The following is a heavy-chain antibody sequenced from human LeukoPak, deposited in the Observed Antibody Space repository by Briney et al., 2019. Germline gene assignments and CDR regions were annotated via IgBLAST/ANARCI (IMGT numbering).Heavy chain of an antibody. CDR2: ISSSSSYI. Sequence: PGGSLRLSCAAFSGFAMSWVRQAPGKGLEWVSSISSSSSYIYYADSVKGRFTISRDNAKNSLYLQMNSLRAEDTAVYYCARGLDVLRFLEWSPAGYYFDYWGQGTLVTVSS. J-gene: IGHJ4*02. CDR1: SGFA. V-gene: IGHV3-21*01. CDR3: ARGLDVLRFLEWSPAGYYFDY. D-gene: IGHD3-3*01.